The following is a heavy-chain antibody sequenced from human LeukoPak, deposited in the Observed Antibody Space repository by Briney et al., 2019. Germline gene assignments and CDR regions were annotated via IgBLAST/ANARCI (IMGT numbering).Heavy chain of an antibody. Sequence: PSETLSLTCAVSGYSISSGYYWGWIRQPPGKGLEWIGTIYHSGSTYYNPSLKSRVTISVDTSKNQFSLKLNSVTAADTVVYYCARVIGGWTRAPFDYWGQGTLVTVSS. CDR2: IYHSGST. V-gene: IGHV4-38-2*01. CDR3: ARVIGGWTRAPFDY. CDR1: GYSISSGYY. D-gene: IGHD6-19*01. J-gene: IGHJ4*02.